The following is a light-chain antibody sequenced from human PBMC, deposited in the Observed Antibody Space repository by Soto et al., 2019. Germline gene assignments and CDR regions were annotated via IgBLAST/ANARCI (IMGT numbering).Light chain of an antibody. CDR1: QSVRTY. J-gene: IGKJ5*01. V-gene: IGKV3-11*01. Sequence: DIVLRQSPGTLSLSPGERATLSCRASQSVRTYLAWYQVKPGQAPRLLIYDASNRATGIPARFSGSGSGTDFTLTISSLEPEDFAVYYCQQRSNWPPITFGQGTRLEIK. CDR2: DAS. CDR3: QQRSNWPPIT.